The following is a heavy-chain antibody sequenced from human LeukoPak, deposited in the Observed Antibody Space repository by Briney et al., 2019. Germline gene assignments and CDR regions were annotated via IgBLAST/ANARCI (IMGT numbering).Heavy chain of an antibody. CDR2: MSGGGDIT. V-gene: IGHV3-23*01. CDR1: GFNFGRYA. J-gene: IGHJ4*02. Sequence: PGGSLRLSCAASGFNFGRYAISWVRQAPGKGLECVSGMSGGGDITYYVDSVKGRFTISRDNSKNTLFLQMNSLRAEDTAVYYCAILDRAEAVTFAYWGQGTLVTVSS. CDR3: AILDRAEAVTFAY. D-gene: IGHD6-19*01.